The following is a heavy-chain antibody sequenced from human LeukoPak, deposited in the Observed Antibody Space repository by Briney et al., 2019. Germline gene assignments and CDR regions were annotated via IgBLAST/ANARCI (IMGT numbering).Heavy chain of an antibody. CDR1: GGSMSSGGDF. Sequence: PSQTLSLTCTVSGGSMSSGGDFGSWFRQHPGKGLEWIGYIYYNGFTYYNPSLESRVTISVDTSKNQFSLKVSSVTAADTAVYYCARGGTWYYAFDYWGQGTLVTVSS. CDR3: ARGGTWYYAFDY. D-gene: IGHD2-15*01. V-gene: IGHV4-31*03. J-gene: IGHJ4*02. CDR2: IYYNGFT.